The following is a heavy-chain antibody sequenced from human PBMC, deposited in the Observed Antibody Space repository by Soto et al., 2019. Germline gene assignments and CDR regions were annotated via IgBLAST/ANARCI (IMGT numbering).Heavy chain of an antibody. CDR2: ISAYNGNT. J-gene: IGHJ4*02. CDR1: GYTFTSYG. CDR3: AKGVRYSSGWYYLDY. D-gene: IGHD6-19*01. V-gene: IGHV1-18*01. Sequence: ASVKVSCKASGYTFTSYGISWVRQAPGQGLEWMGWISAYNGNTNYAQKLQGRVTMTTDTSTSTAYMELRSLRAEDTAVYYCAKGVRYSSGWYYLDYWGQGTLVTVSS.